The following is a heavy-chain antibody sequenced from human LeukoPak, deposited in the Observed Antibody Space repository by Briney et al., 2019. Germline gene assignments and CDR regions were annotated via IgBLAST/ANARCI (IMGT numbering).Heavy chain of an antibody. CDR3: ARDRPPTTYYYYYMDV. Sequence: SETLSLTCTVSGGSISSYYWSWIRQPAGKGLEWIVRIYTSGSTNYNPSLKSRVTMSVDTSKNQFSLKLSSVTAADTAVYYCARDRPPTTYYYYYMDVWGKGTTVTVSS. D-gene: IGHD6-6*01. J-gene: IGHJ6*03. CDR2: IYTSGST. V-gene: IGHV4-4*07. CDR1: GGSISSYY.